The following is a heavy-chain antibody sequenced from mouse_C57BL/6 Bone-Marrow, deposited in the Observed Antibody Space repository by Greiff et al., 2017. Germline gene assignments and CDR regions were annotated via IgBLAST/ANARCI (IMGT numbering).Heavy chain of an antibody. CDR2: INYDGSST. CDR1: GFTFSDYY. V-gene: IGHV5-16*01. CDR3: ARDEYPITTVLYSYAMDY. Sequence: EVKLVESEGGLVQPGSSMKLSCTASGFTFSDYYMAWVRQVPEKGLEWVANINYDGSSTYYLDSLKSRFIISRDNAKNILYLQMSSLKSEDTATYYCARDEYPITTVLYSYAMDYWGQGTSVTVSS. D-gene: IGHD1-1*01. J-gene: IGHJ4*01.